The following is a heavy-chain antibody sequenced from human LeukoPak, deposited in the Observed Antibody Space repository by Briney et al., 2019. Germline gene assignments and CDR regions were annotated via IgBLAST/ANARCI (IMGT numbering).Heavy chain of an antibody. CDR1: GFTFSSYS. V-gene: IGHV3-21*01. CDR3: ASLRITMVRGVKGMDV. J-gene: IGHJ6*04. CDR2: ISSSSSYI. D-gene: IGHD3-10*01. Sequence: GGSLRLSCAASGFTFSSYSMNWVRQAPGKGLEWVSSISSSSSYIYYADSVKGRFTISRDNAKNSLYLQMNSLRAGDTAVYYCASLRITMVRGVKGMDVWGKGTTVTASS.